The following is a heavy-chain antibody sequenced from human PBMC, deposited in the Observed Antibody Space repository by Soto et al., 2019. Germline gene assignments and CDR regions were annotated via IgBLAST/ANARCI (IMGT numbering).Heavy chain of an antibody. CDR2: IHPGDSDT. CDR3: ARLAACPRERYYYYYMDV. D-gene: IGHD6-6*01. Sequence: GESLKISCEASGYSFTTYWIGWVRQMPGKGLEWMGIIHPGDSDTRYSPPVQGQVTISVDKSINTAYLQWSTLKASDTAIYYCARLAACPRERYYYYYMDVWGKGTTVTVSS. CDR1: GYSFTTYW. V-gene: IGHV5-51*01. J-gene: IGHJ6*03.